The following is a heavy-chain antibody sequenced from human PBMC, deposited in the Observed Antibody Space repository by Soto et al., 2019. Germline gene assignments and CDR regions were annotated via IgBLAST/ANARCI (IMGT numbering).Heavy chain of an antibody. CDR1: GFTFSDYA. D-gene: IGHD1-26*01. Sequence: EVQLLESGGGLVQPGGSLRLSCAASGFTFSDYAMSWVRQAPGKGLEWVSGISSGGGSPCHADPVKGRFTISRNNSKSTLLLQMNGLRVEDTALYYCVKGDGRIVPRHFDKWGQGTLVTVSS. CDR3: VKGDGRIVPRHFDK. V-gene: IGHV3-23*01. CDR2: ISSGGGSP. J-gene: IGHJ4*02.